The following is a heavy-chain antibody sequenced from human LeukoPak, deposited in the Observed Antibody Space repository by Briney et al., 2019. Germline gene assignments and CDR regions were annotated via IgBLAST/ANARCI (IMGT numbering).Heavy chain of an antibody. V-gene: IGHV4-61*01. Sequence: SETLSLTCTVSGGSISSGSYYWSWIRQPPGKGLGWIGYIYYSGSTNYNPSLKSRVTISVDTSKNQFSLKLSSVTAADTAVYYCARGVVPYYFDYWGQGTLVTVSS. CDR1: GGSISSGSYY. CDR2: IYYSGST. CDR3: ARGVVPYYFDY. D-gene: IGHD3-3*01. J-gene: IGHJ4*02.